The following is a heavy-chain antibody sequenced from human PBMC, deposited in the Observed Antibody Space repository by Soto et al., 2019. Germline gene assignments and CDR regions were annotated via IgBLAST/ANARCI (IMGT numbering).Heavy chain of an antibody. J-gene: IGHJ1*01. CDR2: IYSGGST. Sequence: PGGSLRLSCAASGFTVSSNYMSWVRQAPGKGLEWVSVIYSGGSTYYADSVKGRFTISRDNSKNTLYLQMNSLRAEDTAVYYCARAARGYSYFNSAEYFQHWGQGTLVTVSS. D-gene: IGHD5-18*01. CDR3: ARAARGYSYFNSAEYFQH. V-gene: IGHV3-53*01. CDR1: GFTVSSNY.